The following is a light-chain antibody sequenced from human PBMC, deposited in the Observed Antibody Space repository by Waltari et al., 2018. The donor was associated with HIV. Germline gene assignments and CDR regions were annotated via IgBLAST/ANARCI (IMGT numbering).Light chain of an antibody. V-gene: IGKV3-15*01. CDR1: RSVNSN. CDR2: GAF. Sequence: EIVMTQSPATLSVSPGERVTLSCRASRSVNSNLAWYQQKPGQAPRLLIYGAFGRAAGIPARFSGCGSGTEFTLTISSLQSEDVAVYYCQQYENWPPITFGQGTRLEIK. CDR3: QQYENWPPIT. J-gene: IGKJ5*01.